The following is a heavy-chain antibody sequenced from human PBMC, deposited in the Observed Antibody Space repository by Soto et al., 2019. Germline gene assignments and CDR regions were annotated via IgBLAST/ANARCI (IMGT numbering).Heavy chain of an antibody. V-gene: IGHV4-59*01. D-gene: IGHD2-15*01. Sequence: PSETLSLTCTVSGGSISGSYWICIRHTPGKLLEWVGYIHYSGSTNYNPSLKSRVTMSVDSAKNQFSLQLSSVTAADTAVYFCTKYRRTDAEGYSFDYWGQGALVTVSS. CDR2: IHYSGST. CDR3: TKYRRTDAEGYSFDY. J-gene: IGHJ4*02. CDR1: GGSISGSY.